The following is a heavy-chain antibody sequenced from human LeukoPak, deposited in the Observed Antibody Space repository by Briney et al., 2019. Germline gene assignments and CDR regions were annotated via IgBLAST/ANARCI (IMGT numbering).Heavy chain of an antibody. CDR3: ARDGGDYYYYYYYGMDV. CDR1: GGSISSYY. D-gene: IGHD4-17*01. CDR2: IYTSGST. J-gene: IGHJ6*02. V-gene: IGHV4-4*07. Sequence: SETLSITCTVSGGSISSYYWSWIRQPAGKGLEWIGRIYTSGSTNYNPSLKSRVTMSVDTSKNQFSLKLSSVTAADTAVYYCARDGGDYYYYYYYGMDVWGQGTTVTVSS.